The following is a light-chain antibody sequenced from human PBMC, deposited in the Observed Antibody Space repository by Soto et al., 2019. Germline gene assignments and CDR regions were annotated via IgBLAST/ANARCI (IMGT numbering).Light chain of an antibody. CDR3: QQYNTWPPLT. Sequence: EIVMTQSPATLSVSPGERATLSCRASQSVSSNLAWYQQKPGQAPRLLIYGASTRATGIPARFSGSGSGTEFTLTISSLQSEDFAVYYCQQYNTWPPLTFGGGKKLEIK. CDR2: GAS. CDR1: QSVSSN. J-gene: IGKJ4*01. V-gene: IGKV3-15*01.